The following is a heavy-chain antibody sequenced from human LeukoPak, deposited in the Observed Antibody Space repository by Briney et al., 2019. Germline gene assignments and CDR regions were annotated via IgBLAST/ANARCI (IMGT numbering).Heavy chain of an antibody. CDR3: ARRVQYQSYFDP. CDR2: IKEDGSEK. V-gene: IGHV3-7*01. D-gene: IGHD2-2*01. Sequence: GGSLRLSCAASGFTFSNYGMSWVRQAPEKGLEWVANIKEDGSEKYYVDSVKGRFTISRDKAKNSLYLQMNSLSAEDTAVYYCARRVQYQSYFDPWGQGTLVTVSS. J-gene: IGHJ5*02. CDR1: GFTFSNYG.